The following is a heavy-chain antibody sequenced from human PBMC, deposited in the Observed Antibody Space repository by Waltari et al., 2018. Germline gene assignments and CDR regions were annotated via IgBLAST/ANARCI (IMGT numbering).Heavy chain of an antibody. CDR3: AKDIGGVTGLSNYFDY. CDR2: ISWDGGST. Sequence: EVQLVESGGVVVQPGGSLRLSCAASGFTFDDYTMHWVRQAPGKGLEWVSLISWDGGSTYYADSVKGRFTISRDNSKNSLYLQMNSLRTEDTALYYCAKDIGGVTGLSNYFDYWGQGTLVTVSS. D-gene: IGHD3-10*01. J-gene: IGHJ4*02. V-gene: IGHV3-43*01. CDR1: GFTFDDYT.